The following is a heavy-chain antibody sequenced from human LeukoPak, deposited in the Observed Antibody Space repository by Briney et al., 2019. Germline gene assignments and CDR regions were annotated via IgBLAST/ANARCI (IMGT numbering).Heavy chain of an antibody. D-gene: IGHD5-24*01. CDR1: GYSISSGYY. CDR3: ARMAPYYYYYYMDV. J-gene: IGHJ6*03. CDR2: VYHSGST. Sequence: PSETLSPTCTVSGYSISSGYYWGWIRQPPGKGLEWIGSVYHSGSTYYNPSLKSRVTISVDTSKNQFSLKLSSVTAADTAVYYCARMAPYYYYYYMDVWGKGTTVTVSS. V-gene: IGHV4-38-2*02.